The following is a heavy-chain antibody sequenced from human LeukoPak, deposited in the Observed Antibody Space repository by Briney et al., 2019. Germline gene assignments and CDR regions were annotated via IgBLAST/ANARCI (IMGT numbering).Heavy chain of an antibody. CDR3: ARSGLELLWFGELWY. V-gene: IGHV1-18*04. D-gene: IGHD3-10*01. J-gene: IGHJ4*02. CDR1: GYTFTSYG. Sequence: ASVKVSCKASGYTFTSYGISWVRQAPGQGLEWMGWISAYNGNTNYAQKLQGRVTMTTDTSTSTAYMELRSLRSDDTAVYYCARSGLELLWFGELWYWGQGTLVTVFS. CDR2: ISAYNGNT.